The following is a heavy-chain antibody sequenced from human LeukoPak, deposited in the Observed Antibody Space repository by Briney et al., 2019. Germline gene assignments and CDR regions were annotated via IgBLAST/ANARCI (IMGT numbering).Heavy chain of an antibody. V-gene: IGHV3-74*01. CDR3: ARLTYIWHFDGFQI. D-gene: IGHD1-1*01. J-gene: IGHJ3*02. CDR1: GFTFRNYW. CDR2: INGDGSDI. Sequence: PGGSLRLSCAASGFTFRNYWMHWVRQAPGKGLVWVSRINGDGSDISYADSVKGRFTISRDNTKNTLYLQMNSLRAADTAAYYCARLTYIWHFDGFQIWGQGTMVTVSS.